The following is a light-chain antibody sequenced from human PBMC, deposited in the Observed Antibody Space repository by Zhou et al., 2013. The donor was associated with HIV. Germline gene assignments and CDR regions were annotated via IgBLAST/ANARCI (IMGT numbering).Light chain of an antibody. Sequence: DIQMTQSPSSLSASVGDRVTITCQASQDISNYLNWYQQKPGKAPKLLIYDASNLERGVPSRFSGSGSGTDFTLTISSLQPEDVATYYCQKYNSGGLTFGGGTKVEIK. CDR2: DAS. J-gene: IGKJ4*01. V-gene: IGKV1-33*01. CDR3: QKYNSGGLT. CDR1: QDISNY.